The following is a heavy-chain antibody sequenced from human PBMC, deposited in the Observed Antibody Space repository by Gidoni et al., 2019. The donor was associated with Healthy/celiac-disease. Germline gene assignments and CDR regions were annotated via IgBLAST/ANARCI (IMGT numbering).Heavy chain of an antibody. J-gene: IGHJ5*02. CDR2: IYYSGRT. CDR1: GGSIRSYS. V-gene: IGHV4-59*01. Sequence: HVPLQESGPGLVKPSETLSLTCTVSGGSIRSYSWSWIRQPPGKGLEWIGYIYYSGRTNYNPSLKSRVTISVDTSKNQFSLKLSSVTAADTAVYYCARGDYDYSWGSYRIEWFDPWGQGTLVTVSS. CDR3: ARGDYDYSWGSYRIEWFDP. D-gene: IGHD3-16*02.